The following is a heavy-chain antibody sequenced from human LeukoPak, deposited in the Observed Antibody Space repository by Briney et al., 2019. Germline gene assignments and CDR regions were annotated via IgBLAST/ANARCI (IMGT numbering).Heavy chain of an antibody. CDR1: GYTFTIYD. V-gene: IGHV1-18*01. D-gene: IGHD2/OR15-2a*01. J-gene: IGHJ5*02. CDR2: ISASDGTT. Sequence: GASVKVSCKASGYTFTIYDINWVRQAPGQGLEYLGWISASDGTTNYAQKFQGRVTITTDESTSTAYMELSSLRSEDTAVYYCASATRGIVPYFDPWGQGTLVTVSS. CDR3: ASATRGIVPYFDP.